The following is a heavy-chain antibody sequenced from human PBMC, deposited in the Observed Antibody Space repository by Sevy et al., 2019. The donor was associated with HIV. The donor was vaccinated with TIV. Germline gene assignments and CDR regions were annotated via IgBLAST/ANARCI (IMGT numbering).Heavy chain of an antibody. J-gene: IGHJ4*02. V-gene: IGHV3-7*01. D-gene: IGHD6-13*01. CDR1: GFTFGDYW. CDR2: IKEDGSEA. CDR3: AKGVDS. Sequence: GGSLRLSCTASGFTFGDYWMNWVRQAPGKGLEWVGNIKEDGSEAYYVDSVKGRFTISGDNAKNSLYLQMNSLRAEDTAVYYCAKGVDSWGQGTLVTVSS.